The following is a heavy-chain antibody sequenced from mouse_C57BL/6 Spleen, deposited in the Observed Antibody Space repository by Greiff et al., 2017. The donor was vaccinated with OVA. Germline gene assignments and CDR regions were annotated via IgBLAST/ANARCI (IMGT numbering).Heavy chain of an antibody. J-gene: IGHJ3*01. V-gene: IGHV1-26*01. CDR2: INPNNGGT. CDR1: GYTFTDYY. D-gene: IGHD2-5*01. CDR3: ARVPIDSNPGTWCAY. Sequence: VQLQQSGPELVKPGASVKISCKASGYTFTDYYMNWVKQRHGKSLEWIGDINPNNGGTSYNQKFKGKATLTVDKSSSTAYMELRSLTSEDSAVYYCARVPIDSNPGTWCAYWGQGTLVTVSA.